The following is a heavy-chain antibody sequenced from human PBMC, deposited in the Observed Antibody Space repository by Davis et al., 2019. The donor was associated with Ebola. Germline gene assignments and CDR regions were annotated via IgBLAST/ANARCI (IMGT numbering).Heavy chain of an antibody. V-gene: IGHV4-34*01. J-gene: IGHJ4*02. CDR2: INHSGRT. CDR1: GGSFSGYF. CDR3: ARGRPIVVEPTATGLSDLDY. Sequence: MPSETLSLTCAVYGGSFSGYFWSWIRQTPGKGLEWIGEINHSGRTNYNPSLKRRVTISVDTSKSHLSLRLNSVTAADTAVYYCARGRPIVVEPTATGLSDLDYWGQGTLVTVSS. D-gene: IGHD2-2*01.